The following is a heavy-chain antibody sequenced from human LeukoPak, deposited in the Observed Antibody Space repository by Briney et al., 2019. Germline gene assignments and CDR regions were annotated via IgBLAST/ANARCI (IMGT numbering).Heavy chain of an antibody. CDR2: ISGSGGST. CDR1: GFTFSSYA. CDR3: ARGVVVPAATMGY. V-gene: IGHV3-23*01. D-gene: IGHD2-2*01. Sequence: PGGSLRLSCAASGFTFSSYAMSWVRQAPGKGLEWVSAISGSGGSTYYADSVRGRFTISRDNSKNTLYLQMNSLRAEDTAVYYCARGVVVPAATMGYWGQGTLVTVSS. J-gene: IGHJ4*02.